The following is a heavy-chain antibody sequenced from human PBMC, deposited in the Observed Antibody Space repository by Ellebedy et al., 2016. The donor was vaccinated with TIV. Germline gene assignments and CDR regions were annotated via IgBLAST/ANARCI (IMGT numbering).Heavy chain of an antibody. V-gene: IGHV3-23*01. CDR2: VVGSSGST. CDR3: AKDVSVGTTQSFYGMDV. D-gene: IGHD1-7*01. Sequence: GESLKISCAASGFTFSSYPMNWVRQAPGKGLEWVSTVVGSSGSTYYADSVQGRFTVSRDNPKNTLYLQMNSLRAEDTAVYYCAKDVSVGTTQSFYGMDVWGQGTTVTVSS. CDR1: GFTFSSYP. J-gene: IGHJ6*02.